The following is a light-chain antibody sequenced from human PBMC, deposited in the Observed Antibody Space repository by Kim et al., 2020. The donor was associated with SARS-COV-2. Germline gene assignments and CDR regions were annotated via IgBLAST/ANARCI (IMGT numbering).Light chain of an antibody. CDR3: QQSFTTPLLS. V-gene: IGKV1-39*01. Sequence: DIQMTQSPSSLPASVGDRVTITCRASQRISTYLNWYQQQPGKAPRLLIYAASSLQSGVPSRFSGSGSGTDFTLTINSLQPEDFATYYCQQSFTTPLLSFGGGTKVDIK. J-gene: IGKJ4*01. CDR1: QRISTY. CDR2: AAS.